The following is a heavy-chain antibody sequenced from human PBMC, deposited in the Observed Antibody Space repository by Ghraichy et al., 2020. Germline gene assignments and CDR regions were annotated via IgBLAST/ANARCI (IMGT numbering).Heavy chain of an antibody. D-gene: IGHD3-22*01. CDR1: GFTFSSYW. J-gene: IGHJ4*02. CDR2: INSDGSST. CDR3: ARDGPLDSPDY. V-gene: IGHV3-74*01. Sequence: GGSLRLSCAASGFTFSSYWMHWVRQAPGKGLVWVSRINSDGSSTNYADSVKGRFTISRDNAKNTLYLQMNSLRAEDTAVYYCARDGPLDSPDYWGQGTLVTVSS.